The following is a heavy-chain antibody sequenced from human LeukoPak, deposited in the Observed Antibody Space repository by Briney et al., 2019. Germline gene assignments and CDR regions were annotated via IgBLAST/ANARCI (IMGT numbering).Heavy chain of an antibody. CDR1: GYTFTSYD. D-gene: IGHD2-2*01. Sequence: ASVKVSCKASGYTFTSYDINWVRQATGQGLEWMGWMNPNSGNTGYAQKFQGRVTMTRDTSTSTVYMELSSLRSEDTAVYYCATPPTYCSSTSCYQYFQHWGQGTLVTVSS. CDR3: ATPPTYCSSTSCYQYFQH. J-gene: IGHJ1*01. V-gene: IGHV1-8*01. CDR2: MNPNSGNT.